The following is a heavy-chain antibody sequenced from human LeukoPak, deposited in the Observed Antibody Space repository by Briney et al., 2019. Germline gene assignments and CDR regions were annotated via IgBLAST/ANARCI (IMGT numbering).Heavy chain of an antibody. D-gene: IGHD6-13*01. CDR2: ISGSGGST. J-gene: IGHJ4*02. CDR1: GFTFSSYA. V-gene: IGHV3-23*01. CDR3: AKDFTRGSSSWYWFDY. Sequence: YPGGSLRLSCAASGFTFSSYAMSWVRQAPGKGLEWVSAISGSGGSTYYADSVKGRFTISRNNSKNTLYLQMNSLRAEDTAVYYCAKDFTRGSSSWYWFDYWGQGTLVTVSS.